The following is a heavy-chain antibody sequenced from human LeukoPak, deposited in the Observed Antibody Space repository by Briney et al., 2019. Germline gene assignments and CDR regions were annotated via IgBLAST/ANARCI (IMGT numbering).Heavy chain of an antibody. V-gene: IGHV3-53*01. D-gene: IGHD4-23*01. J-gene: IGHJ4*02. CDR3: ARGYSGNSFNY. CDR2: VYSGGST. Sequence: PGGSLRLSCAVSGFTVSDNYVTWVRQAPGKGLEWVSLVYSGGSTYHADSVKGRFTISRDNSKNTLYLQMNSLRAEDTAVYYCARGYSGNSFNYWGQGALVTVSS. CDR1: GFTVSDNY.